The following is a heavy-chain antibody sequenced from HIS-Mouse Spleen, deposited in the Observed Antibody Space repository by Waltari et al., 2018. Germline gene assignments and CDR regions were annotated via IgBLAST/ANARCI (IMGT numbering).Heavy chain of an antibody. Sequence: QLQLQESGPGLVKPSETLSLTCTVSGGSISSSRYYRGWIRQPPGKGLEWIGSIYYSGSTYYNPSLKSRVTISVDTSKNQFSLKLSSVTAADTAVYYCARDLYSGSYYNWFDPWGQGTLVTVSS. CDR2: IYYSGST. V-gene: IGHV4-39*07. CDR1: GGSISSSRYY. CDR3: ARDLYSGSYYNWFDP. D-gene: IGHD1-26*01. J-gene: IGHJ5*02.